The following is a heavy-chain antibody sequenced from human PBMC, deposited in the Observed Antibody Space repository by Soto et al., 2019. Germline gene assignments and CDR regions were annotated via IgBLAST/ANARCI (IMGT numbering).Heavy chain of an antibody. V-gene: IGHV1-2*04. D-gene: IGHD2-21*01. CDR1: GYTFTGYY. CDR2: INPNSGGT. J-gene: IGHJ6*02. CDR3: ARDLYSLGCMDV. Sequence: ASVKVSCKASGYTFTGYYMHWVRQAPGQGLEWMGWINPNSGGTNYAQKFQGWVTMTRDTSISTAYMELSRLRSDVTAVYYCARDLYSLGCMDVWGQGTTVTVSS.